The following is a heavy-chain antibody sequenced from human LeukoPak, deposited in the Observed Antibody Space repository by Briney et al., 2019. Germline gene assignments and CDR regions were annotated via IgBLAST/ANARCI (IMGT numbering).Heavy chain of an antibody. D-gene: IGHD1-1*01. Sequence: SETLSLTCAVYGGSFSGYYWSWIRQPPGKGLEWIGEINHSGSTNYNPSLKSRVTISVDTSKNQFSLKLNSVTAADTAVYYCARRRGTAPYDYWGQGTLVTVSS. V-gene: IGHV4-34*01. CDR2: INHSGST. CDR1: GGSFSGYY. CDR3: ARRRGTAPYDY. J-gene: IGHJ4*02.